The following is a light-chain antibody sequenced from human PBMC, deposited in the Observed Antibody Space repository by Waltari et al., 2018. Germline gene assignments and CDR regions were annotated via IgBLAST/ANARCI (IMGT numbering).Light chain of an antibody. CDR2: AGS. J-gene: IGKJ1*01. CDR1: QNITRY. V-gene: IGKV1-39*01. CDR3: QQTHGRPWT. Sequence: DIHMTQSPSSLSASVGYTVSITCRASQNITRYLCWYHQRPGKAPRLLIYAGSTLQSGVPSRFSGSGSGTDFTLTISFLEPEDFATYYCQQTHGRPWTFGQGTRVEI.